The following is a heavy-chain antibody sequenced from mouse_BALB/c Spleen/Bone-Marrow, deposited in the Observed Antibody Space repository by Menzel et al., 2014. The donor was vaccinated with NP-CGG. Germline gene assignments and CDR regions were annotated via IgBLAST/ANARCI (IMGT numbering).Heavy chain of an antibody. D-gene: IGHD2-10*02. CDR1: GYSFTSYN. CDR2: IDPYYGGT. CDR3: ARKKYGNSHYFDY. Sequence: EVKLVESGPELEKPGASVKISCKASGYSFTSYNMNWVKQSNGKSLEWIGNIDPYYGGTSYNQKFKGKATLTVDKSSSTAYMQLKSLTSEDSAVYYCARKKYGNSHYFDYWGQGTTLAVSS. V-gene: IGHV1-39*01. J-gene: IGHJ2*01.